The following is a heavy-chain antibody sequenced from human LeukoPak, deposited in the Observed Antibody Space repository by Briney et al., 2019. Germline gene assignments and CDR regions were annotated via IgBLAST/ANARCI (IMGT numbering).Heavy chain of an antibody. V-gene: IGHV1-2*02. J-gene: IGHJ5*02. D-gene: IGHD3-10*01. CDR3: ANTYALGNYYKGGFDP. CDR1: GYTFTSYA. Sequence: ASVKVSCKSSGYTFTSYAMNWVRQAPGQGLEWMGWINPNSGGTNYAQNFQGRVTMTGDTSIRTVYMELSRLRSDDTAVYYCANTYALGNYYKGGFDPWGQGTLVTVSS. CDR2: INPNSGGT.